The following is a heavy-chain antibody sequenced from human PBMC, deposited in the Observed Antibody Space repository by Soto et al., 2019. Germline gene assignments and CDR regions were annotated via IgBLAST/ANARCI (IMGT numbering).Heavy chain of an antibody. CDR1: GGSFSDYY. J-gene: IGHJ4*02. V-gene: IGHV4-34*01. Sequence: PSETLSLTCAVYGGSFSDYYWSWIRQSPGKGLEWIGETSHRGDTAYNPSLKSRAIISLDTSRNQFSLKMSSVTAADTAVYYCVSPSEYSARDWGQGGLVTSPQ. D-gene: IGHD5-18*01. CDR2: TSHRGDT. CDR3: VSPSEYSARD.